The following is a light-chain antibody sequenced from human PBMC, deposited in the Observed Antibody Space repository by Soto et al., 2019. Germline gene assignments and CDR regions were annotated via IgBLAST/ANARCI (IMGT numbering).Light chain of an antibody. Sequence: QSVLTQPPSASGTPGQRVTISCSGSSSNIGSNTVNWYQQLPGTAPKLLIYSNNQRPSGVPDRFSGSKSGTSAPLAISGLQSEDEADYYCAAWDDSLNALFGGGTKVTVL. CDR3: AAWDDSLNAL. J-gene: IGLJ3*02. CDR1: SSNIGSNT. CDR2: SNN. V-gene: IGLV1-44*01.